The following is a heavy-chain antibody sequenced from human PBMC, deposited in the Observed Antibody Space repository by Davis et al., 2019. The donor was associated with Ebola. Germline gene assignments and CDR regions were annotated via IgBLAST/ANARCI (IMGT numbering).Heavy chain of an antibody. CDR1: GGSFSGYY. D-gene: IGHD2-2*01. V-gene: IGHV4-34*01. J-gene: IGHJ6*02. Sequence: GSLRLSCAVYGGSFSGYYWSWIRQPPGKGLEWIGEINHSGSTNYNPSLKSRVTISVDTSKNQFSLKLSSVTAADTAVYYCARDLVGYCSSTSCSSHYGMDVWGQGTTVTVSS. CDR2: INHSGST. CDR3: ARDLVGYCSSTSCSSHYGMDV.